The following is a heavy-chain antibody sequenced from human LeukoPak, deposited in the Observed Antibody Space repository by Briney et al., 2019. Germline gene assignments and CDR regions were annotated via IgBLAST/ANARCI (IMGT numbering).Heavy chain of an antibody. Sequence: GESLKISCKGSGYSFTNNWLGWVRQMPGKGLEWMGIIYPGDSHTRYSPSFQGQVTISADKSISTAYLQWSSLKASDTAIYYCARHASGDLSTPFDYWGQGTLVTVSA. J-gene: IGHJ4*02. CDR1: GYSFTNNW. CDR3: ARHASGDLSTPFDY. D-gene: IGHD3-16*02. CDR2: IYPGDSHT. V-gene: IGHV5-51*01.